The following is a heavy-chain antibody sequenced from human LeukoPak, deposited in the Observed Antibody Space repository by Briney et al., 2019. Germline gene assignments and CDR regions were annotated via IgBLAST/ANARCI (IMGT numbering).Heavy chain of an antibody. J-gene: IGHJ6*03. CDR2: ISWDGGST. V-gene: IGHV3-43D*03. CDR3: AKGGCSGGSCYQYYYYYYMDV. D-gene: IGHD2-15*01. Sequence: GGSLRLSCAASGFTFDDYAMHWVRQAPGKGLEWVSLISWDGGSTYYADSVKGRFTISRDNSKNSLYLQMNSLRAEDTALYYCAKGGCSGGSCYQYYYYYYMDVWGKGTTVTVSS. CDR1: GFTFDDYA.